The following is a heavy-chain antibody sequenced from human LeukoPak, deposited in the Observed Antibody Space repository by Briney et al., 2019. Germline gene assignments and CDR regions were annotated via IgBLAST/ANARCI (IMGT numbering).Heavy chain of an antibody. CDR2: INPNSGGT. J-gene: IGHJ4*02. V-gene: IGHV1-2*02. CDR1: GYTFTGYY. D-gene: IGHD6-13*01. CDR3: ARGRAAGKKDDFDY. Sequence: ASVKVSCKASGYTFTGYYMHWVRQAPGQGLEWMGWINPNSGGTNYAQKFQGRVTMTRDTSISTAYMKLSSLRSEDTAVYYCARGRAAGKKDDFDYWGQGTLVTVSS.